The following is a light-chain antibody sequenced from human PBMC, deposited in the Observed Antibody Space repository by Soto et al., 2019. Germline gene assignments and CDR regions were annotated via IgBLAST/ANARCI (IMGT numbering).Light chain of an antibody. CDR1: SSDVGSYNL. CDR3: FSYVGSSTWV. J-gene: IGLJ2*01. Sequence: QSALTQPASVSGSPGQSITISCTGTSSDVGSYNLVSWYQQHPGKAPKLMIYEGSKRPSGVSNRFSGSKSGNTASLTISGLQAEDEADYYCFSYVGSSTWVFGGGTKLTVL. CDR2: EGS. V-gene: IGLV2-23*01.